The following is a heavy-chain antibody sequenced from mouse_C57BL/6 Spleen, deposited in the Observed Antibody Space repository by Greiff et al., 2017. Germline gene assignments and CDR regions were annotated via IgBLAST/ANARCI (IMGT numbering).Heavy chain of an antibody. Sequence: VQLQQPGASVTVSCKASGYTFTSYWMHWVKQRPGQGLEWIGRIHPSDSDTNYNQKFKGKATLTVDKSSSTAYMQLSSLTSEDSAVYYCAICSYYDYDVDYWGQGTTLTVSS. CDR1: GYTFTSYW. CDR3: AICSYYDYDVDY. D-gene: IGHD2-4*01. CDR2: IHPSDSDT. V-gene: IGHV1-74*04. J-gene: IGHJ2*01.